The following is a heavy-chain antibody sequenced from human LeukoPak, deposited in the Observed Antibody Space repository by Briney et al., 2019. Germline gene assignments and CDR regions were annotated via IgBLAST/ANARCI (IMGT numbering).Heavy chain of an antibody. Sequence: GGSLRLSCAASGFTVSSNYMSWVRQAPGKGLEWVSVIYSSGSTYYAGSVKGRFTISRDNSKNTLYLQMNSLRVEDTAVYYCARPSSNYPSYYFDYWGQGTLVTVSS. CDR2: IYSSGST. D-gene: IGHD4-11*01. V-gene: IGHV3-66*02. CDR1: GFTVSSNY. CDR3: ARPSSNYPSYYFDY. J-gene: IGHJ4*02.